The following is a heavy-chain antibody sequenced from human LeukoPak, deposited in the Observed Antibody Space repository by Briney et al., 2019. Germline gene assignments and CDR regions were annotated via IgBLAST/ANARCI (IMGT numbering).Heavy chain of an antibody. CDR3: ARGGGYASPIGY. J-gene: IGHJ4*02. D-gene: IGHD5-12*01. Sequence: SETLSLTCTLSGGSISTYYWSWLRQPPGKGLEWIGYIYHSGSTNYNPSLKSRVPISVDTSKNQFSLKLSSVTAADTAVYYCARGGGYASPIGYWGQGALVTVSS. CDR2: IYHSGST. CDR1: GGSISTYY. V-gene: IGHV4-59*01.